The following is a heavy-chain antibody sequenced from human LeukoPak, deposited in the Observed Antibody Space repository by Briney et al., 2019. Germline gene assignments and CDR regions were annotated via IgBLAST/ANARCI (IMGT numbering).Heavy chain of an antibody. CDR1: GFTFDDYA. D-gene: IGHD3-22*01. CDR3: ARGGYYDSSGYLDY. V-gene: IGHV3-9*01. Sequence: PGRSLRLSCAASGFTFDDYAMHWVRQAPGKGLEWVSGISWNSGSIGYADSVKGRFTISRDNAKNSLYLQMNSLRAEDTAVYYCARGGYYDSSGYLDYWGQGTLVTVSS. CDR2: ISWNSGSI. J-gene: IGHJ4*02.